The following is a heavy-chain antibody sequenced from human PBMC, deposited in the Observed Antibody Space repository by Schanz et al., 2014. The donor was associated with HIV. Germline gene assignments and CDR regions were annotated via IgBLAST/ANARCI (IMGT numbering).Heavy chain of an antibody. CDR2: ISYDGSNK. D-gene: IGHD3-10*01. V-gene: IGHV3-30-3*01. J-gene: IGHJ6*02. CDR1: GFTFSSYA. Sequence: QVQLVESGGGVVQPGRSLRLSCAASGFTFSSYAMHWVRQAPGKGLEWVAVISYDGSNKYYADSVKGRFTISRDISKNTLYLQMNSLGAGDTAVYYCARGSGPYYYYYGMDVWGQGTTVTVSS. CDR3: ARGSGPYYYYYGMDV.